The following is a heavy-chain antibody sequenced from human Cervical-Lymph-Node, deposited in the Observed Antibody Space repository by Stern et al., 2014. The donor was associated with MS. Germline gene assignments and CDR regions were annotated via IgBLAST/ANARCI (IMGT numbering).Heavy chain of an antibody. D-gene: IGHD4-17*01. J-gene: IGHJ4*02. Sequence: VQLVESGGGVVQPGRSLRLSCAASGFIFNYYAMYWVRQAPGKGLQCVAVISNDGSSRDYADSVKGRFTISRDNSKNTLFLQMNSLRVEDTGVYYCASRYDYGDYIYWGQGTLVTVSS. CDR2: ISNDGSSR. CDR1: GFIFNYYA. CDR3: ASRYDYGDYIY. V-gene: IGHV3-30*04.